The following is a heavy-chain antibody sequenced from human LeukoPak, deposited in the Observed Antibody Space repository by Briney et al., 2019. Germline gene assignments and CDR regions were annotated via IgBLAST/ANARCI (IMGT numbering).Heavy chain of an antibody. Sequence: GGSLRLSCAASGFTFSSYAMHWVRQAPAKGLEWVAVISYDGSNKYYADSVKGRFTISRDNSKNTLYLQMNSLRAEDTAVYYCARDFGIAVLDYWGQGTLVTVSS. V-gene: IGHV3-30-3*01. CDR3: ARDFGIAVLDY. D-gene: IGHD6-19*01. CDR1: GFTFSSYA. CDR2: ISYDGSNK. J-gene: IGHJ4*02.